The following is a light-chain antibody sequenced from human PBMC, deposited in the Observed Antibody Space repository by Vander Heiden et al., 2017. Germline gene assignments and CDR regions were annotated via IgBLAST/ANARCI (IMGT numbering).Light chain of an antibody. J-gene: IGLJ1*01. V-gene: IGLV2-23*01. Sequence: QSALTQPASVSGSPGPSLTLSCTGTSSDVGSYNLVSWYQQHPGKAPKLMIYEGSKRPSGVSNRFSGSKSGNTASLTISGLQAEDEADYYCCSYAGSSSYVFGTGTKVTVL. CDR3: CSYAGSSSYV. CDR2: EGS. CDR1: SSDVGSYNL.